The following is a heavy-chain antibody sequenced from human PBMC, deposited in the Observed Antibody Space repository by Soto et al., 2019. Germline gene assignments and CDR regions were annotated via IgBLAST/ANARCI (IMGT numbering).Heavy chain of an antibody. V-gene: IGHV4-59*01. J-gene: IGHJ6*02. CDR2: IYYSGST. CDR3: ARVVKEGYYDSSGYYYDYYYGMDV. D-gene: IGHD3-22*01. Sequence: PSETLSLTCTVSGGSISSYYWSWIRQPPGKGLEWIGYIYYSGSTNYNPSLKSRVTISVDTSKNQFSLKLSSVTAADTAVYYCARVVKEGYYDSSGYYYDYYYGMDVWGQGTTVTVSS. CDR1: GGSISSYY.